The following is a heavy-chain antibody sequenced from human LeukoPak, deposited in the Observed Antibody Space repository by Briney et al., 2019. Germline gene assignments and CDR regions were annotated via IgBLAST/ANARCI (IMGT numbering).Heavy chain of an antibody. CDR2: ISGSGETT. J-gene: IGHJ4*02. Sequence: GGSLRLSCAASGFPFSSYGMTWLRQTPAKGLEWVSAISGSGETTYYSDSVKGRFTISRDNSKNTLFLQMNNLRVEDAAMYYCAKTHGYFDQWGQGALVAVSS. V-gene: IGHV3-23*01. D-gene: IGHD3-22*01. CDR1: GFPFSSYG. CDR3: AKTHGYFDQ.